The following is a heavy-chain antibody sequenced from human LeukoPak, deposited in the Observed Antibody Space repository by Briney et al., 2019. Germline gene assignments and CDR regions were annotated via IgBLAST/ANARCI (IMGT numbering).Heavy chain of an antibody. CDR2: ISVYNGNT. D-gene: IGHD6-13*01. V-gene: IGHV1-18*01. J-gene: IGHJ5*02. Sequence: ASVKVSCKASGYTFTRNGISWVRQAPGEGLEWMGWISVYNGNTNYAQKLQGRVTMTTDTSKSTAYMELRSLRSDDTAVYYCARVSSDRSSWYGAYNWFDPWGQGTLVTVSS. CDR1: GYTFTRNG. CDR3: ARVSSDRSSWYGAYNWFDP.